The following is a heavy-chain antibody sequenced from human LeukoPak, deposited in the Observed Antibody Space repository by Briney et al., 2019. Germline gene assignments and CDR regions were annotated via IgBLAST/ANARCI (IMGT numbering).Heavy chain of an antibody. CDR1: GGSISSSSYY. CDR2: IYYSGST. Sequence: SETLSLTCTVSGGSISSSSYYWGWIRQPPGKGLEWIGSIYYSGSTYYNPSLKGRVTISVDTSKNQFSLKLSSVTAADTAVYYCARDGGVGRWLQYSDYWGQGTLVTVSS. V-gene: IGHV4-39*07. CDR3: ARDGGVGRWLQYSDY. D-gene: IGHD5-24*01. J-gene: IGHJ4*02.